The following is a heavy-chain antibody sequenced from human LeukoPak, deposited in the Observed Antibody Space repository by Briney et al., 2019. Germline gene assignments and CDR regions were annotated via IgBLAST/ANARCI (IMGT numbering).Heavy chain of an antibody. CDR2: IHYSGST. V-gene: IGHV4-59*12. D-gene: IGHD2-2*01. Sequence: PSETLSLTCTVSGGSISSYYYTWIRQPPGKGLEWIGYIHYSGSTNYNPSLKSRVTISVDTSKNQFSLKLSSVTAADTAVYYCARRDLVCNGTSCYYPFDYWGQGTLVTVSS. J-gene: IGHJ4*02. CDR1: GGSISSYY. CDR3: ARRDLVCNGTSCYYPFDY.